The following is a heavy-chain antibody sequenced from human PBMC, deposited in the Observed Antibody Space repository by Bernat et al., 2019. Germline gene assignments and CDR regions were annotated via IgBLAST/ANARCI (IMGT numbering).Heavy chain of an antibody. D-gene: IGHD6-13*01. CDR2: ITSTSSII. CDR1: GFTFSSYS. Sequence: VQLVESGGGVVQPGGSLRLSCAASGFTFSSYSMNWVRQAPGKGLEWVSYITSTSSIIYYADSVKGRFTVSRDNAKNSLFLQMNSLRDEDTAVYYCAGGYGSSYRYYYMDVWGKGTTVTVSS. V-gene: IGHV3-48*02. CDR3: AGGYGSSYRYYYMDV. J-gene: IGHJ6*03.